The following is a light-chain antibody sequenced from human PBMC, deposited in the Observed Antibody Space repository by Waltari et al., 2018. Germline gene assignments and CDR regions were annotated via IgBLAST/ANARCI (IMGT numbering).Light chain of an antibody. CDR2: DVT. J-gene: IGLJ2*01. CDR1: SSDIGDYDY. V-gene: IGLV2-14*03. CDR3: SSYTNRILV. Sequence: QSALTQPASVSGSPGQSITISCTGSSSDIGDYDYFSWYQQHPGEAPKLIIYDVTHRPSWISNRFSCSKSGSAASLTISGLQAEDEADYYCSSYTNRILVFGGGTKLTVL.